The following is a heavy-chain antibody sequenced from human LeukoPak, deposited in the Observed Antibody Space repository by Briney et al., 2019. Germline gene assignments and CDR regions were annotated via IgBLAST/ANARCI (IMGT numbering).Heavy chain of an antibody. J-gene: IGHJ4*02. CDR3: GKVEQGFGMQTSH. D-gene: IGHD1-14*01. Sequence: GGSLRLSCAASGFDFSSYAVSWVRQAPGKGLEWVSAITGSGGSTYYADSVKGRFTVSRDNPRNTLYLQMNSLRAEDTAVYYCGKVEQGFGMQTSHWGQGTLVTVSS. V-gene: IGHV3-23*01. CDR2: ITGSGGST. CDR1: GFDFSSYA.